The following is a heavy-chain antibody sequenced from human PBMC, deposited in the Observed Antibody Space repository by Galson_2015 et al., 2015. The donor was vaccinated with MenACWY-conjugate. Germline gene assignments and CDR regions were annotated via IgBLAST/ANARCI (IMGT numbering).Heavy chain of an antibody. Sequence: SCKASGDSFNAYSFNWIRQAPGPGPEWLGGIIPVFHTTDYAQKIQGRLTITAAESTSTVHMELSSLRSDDTAIYYCARPGGDYEQRTFFDYWGQGTLVTVSS. CDR1: GDSFNAYS. D-gene: IGHD4-17*01. V-gene: IGHV1-69*01. J-gene: IGHJ4*02. CDR2: IIPVFHTT. CDR3: ARPGGDYEQRTFFDY.